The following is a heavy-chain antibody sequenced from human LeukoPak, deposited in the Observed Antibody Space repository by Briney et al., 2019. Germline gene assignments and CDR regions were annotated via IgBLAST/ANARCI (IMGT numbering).Heavy chain of an antibody. V-gene: IGHV3-30*02. Sequence: GGSLRLSCAASGFTFSNYGMHWVRQAPGKGLEWVAFIRYDGSNKYYADSVKGRFTISRDNSKNTLYLQMNSLRAEDTAVYYCARDLISVGSTYFDYWGQGTLVTVSS. CDR1: GFTFSNYG. CDR2: IRYDGSNK. CDR3: ARDLISVGSTYFDY. D-gene: IGHD1-26*01. J-gene: IGHJ4*02.